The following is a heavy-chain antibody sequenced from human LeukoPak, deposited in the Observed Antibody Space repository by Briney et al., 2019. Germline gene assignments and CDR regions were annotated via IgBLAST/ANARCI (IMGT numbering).Heavy chain of an antibody. CDR1: GGSISSYY. CDR3: ARDLGTPYYHMDV. J-gene: IGHJ6*03. Sequence: SETLSVTCTVSGGSISSYYWSWIRQPPGKGLEWIGYIYYSGSTNYNPSLKSRVTISVDTSKNQFSLKLSSVTAADTAVYYCARDLGTPYYHMDVWGKGTTVTVSS. D-gene: IGHD7-27*01. V-gene: IGHV4-59*01. CDR2: IYYSGST.